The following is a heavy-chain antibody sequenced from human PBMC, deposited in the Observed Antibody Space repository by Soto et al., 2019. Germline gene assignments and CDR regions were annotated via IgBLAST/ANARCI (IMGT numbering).Heavy chain of an antibody. CDR2: ISPNGDST. CDR3: VKGEYYYDSGAYYPFDY. V-gene: IGHV3-64D*06. D-gene: IGHD3-22*01. CDR1: GFTFRIYA. J-gene: IGHJ4*02. Sequence: GGSLRLSCSASGFTFRIYAIHWVRQAPGKGLEYVSTISPNGDSTYYADSVKGRFAISRDNSKNTLYLQMSSLRAEDTAVYYCVKGEYYYDSGAYYPFDYWGQGTLVTVSS.